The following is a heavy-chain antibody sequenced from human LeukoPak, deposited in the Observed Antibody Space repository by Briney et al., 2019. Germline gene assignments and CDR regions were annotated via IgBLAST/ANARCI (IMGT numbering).Heavy chain of an antibody. V-gene: IGHV4-4*07. CDR2: IYTIGST. CDR1: GGSISSYY. Sequence: SETLSLTCTVSGGSISSYYWSWIRQPAGKGLEWIGRIYTIGSTNYNPSLKSRVTMSVDTSKNQFSLKLSSVTATDTAVYYCARNSGSYGPSDYWGQGTLVNVSS. D-gene: IGHD1-26*01. CDR3: ARNSGSYGPSDY. J-gene: IGHJ4*02.